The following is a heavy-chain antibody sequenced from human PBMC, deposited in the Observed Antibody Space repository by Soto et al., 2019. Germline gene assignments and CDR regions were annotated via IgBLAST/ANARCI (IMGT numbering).Heavy chain of an antibody. CDR1: GFIFSSFG. CDR2: IWYDGSNT. Sequence: QVQLVESGGGVVQPGRSLRLSCAASGFIFSSFGMHWVRQAPGKGLEWVANIWYDGSNTYYADSVKGRFTISRDNSRNTLYLQMNCLRAEDTAVYHCVRDLLGSGGHFDYWGQGTLVTVSS. V-gene: IGHV3-33*01. J-gene: IGHJ4*02. CDR3: VRDLLGSGGHFDY. D-gene: IGHD7-27*01.